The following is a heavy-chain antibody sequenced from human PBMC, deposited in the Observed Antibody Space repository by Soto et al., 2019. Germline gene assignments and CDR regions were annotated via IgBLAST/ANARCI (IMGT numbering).Heavy chain of an antibody. Sequence: QLQLQESGPGLVKPSETLSLTCTVSGGSISSSSYYWGWIRQPPGKGLEWIGSIYYSGSTYYNPSLTSRVTISVDTPKNRFSLKLSSVTAADPAVYYCARSEGPIPGVVVPAAPYYYYGMDVWGQGTTVTVSS. D-gene: IGHD2-2*01. CDR1: GGSISSSSYY. CDR2: IYYSGST. V-gene: IGHV4-39*01. CDR3: ARSEGPIPGVVVPAAPYYYYGMDV. J-gene: IGHJ6*02.